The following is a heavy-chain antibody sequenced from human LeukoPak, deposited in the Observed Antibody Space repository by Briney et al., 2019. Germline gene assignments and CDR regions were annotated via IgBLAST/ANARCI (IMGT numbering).Heavy chain of an antibody. CDR2: INPNSGGT. J-gene: IGHJ5*02. D-gene: IGHD2-21*02. V-gene: IGHV1-2*02. Sequence: GASVKVSCKASGYSFTDYYMHWVRQAPGQGLEWMGWINPNSGGTNYAQKFQGRVTMTRDTSISTAYMELSSLKSDDTAVYYCARIVVVTAIGSNWFDPWGQGTLVTVSS. CDR1: GYSFTDYY. CDR3: ARIVVVTAIGSNWFDP.